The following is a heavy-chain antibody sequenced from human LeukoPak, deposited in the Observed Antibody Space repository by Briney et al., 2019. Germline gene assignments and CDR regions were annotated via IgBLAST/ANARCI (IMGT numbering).Heavy chain of an antibody. CDR2: INHSGST. D-gene: IGHD6-19*01. J-gene: IGHJ4*02. CDR3: ARAQWLTLDY. CDR1: GGSFSGYY. Sequence: PSETLSLTCAVYGGSFSGYYWSWIRQPPGKGLEWIGEINHSGSTNYNPSLKSRVTTSVDTSKNQFSLKLSSVTAADTAVYYCARAQWLTLDYWGQGTLVTVSS. V-gene: IGHV4-34*01.